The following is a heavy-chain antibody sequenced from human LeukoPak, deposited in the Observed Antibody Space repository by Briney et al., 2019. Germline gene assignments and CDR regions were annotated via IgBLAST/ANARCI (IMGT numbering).Heavy chain of an antibody. J-gene: IGHJ2*01. V-gene: IGHV3-13*01. CDR1: GFTVSKDD. CDR3: TKEFCGSRAACAGGSYYDF. D-gene: IGHD2-15*01. Sequence: GGSLRLSCAASGFTVSKDDFHWVRQAPGKGLEWVAAIGVTGDTYYTDSVKDRITISREDAANSLYLQMRSLGAGDTALYYCTKEFCGSRAACAGGSYYDFWGRGALVTVSS. CDR2: IGVTGDT.